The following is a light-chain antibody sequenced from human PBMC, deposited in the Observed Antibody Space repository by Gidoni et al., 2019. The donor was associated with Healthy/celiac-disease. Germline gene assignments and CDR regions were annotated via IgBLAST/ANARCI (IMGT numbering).Light chain of an antibody. Sequence: EIVMTQVPATLSVSPVERATLSCSASQSLSSNLTWYQQQPGQAPRLLIYCASTRATGSPARFSCSGSGTEFTLTISSLQSEDFAVYYYQQYNNWPPSTFGQGTKVEIK. CDR1: QSLSSN. V-gene: IGKV3-15*01. J-gene: IGKJ1*01. CDR2: CAS. CDR3: QQYNNWPPST.